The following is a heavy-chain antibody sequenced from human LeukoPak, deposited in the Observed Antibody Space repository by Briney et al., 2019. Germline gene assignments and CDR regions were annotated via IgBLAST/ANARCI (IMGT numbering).Heavy chain of an antibody. V-gene: IGHV4-59*11. D-gene: IGHD1-14*01. CDR1: GGSISSHY. CDR2: IYYSGST. J-gene: IGHJ5*02. Sequence: KPSETLSLTCTGSGGSISSHYWSWIRQPPGKGLEWIGYIYYSGSTNYNPSLKSRVTISVDTSKNQFSLKLSSVTAADTAVYYCARGEPGTFDPWGQGTLVTVSS. CDR3: ARGEPGTFDP.